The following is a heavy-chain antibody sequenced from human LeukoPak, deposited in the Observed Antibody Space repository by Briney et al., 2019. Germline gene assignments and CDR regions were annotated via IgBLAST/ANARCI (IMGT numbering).Heavy chain of an antibody. D-gene: IGHD3-16*01. J-gene: IGHJ2*01. CDR2: IHLSGST. Sequence: PSETLSLTCTVSGGSISFHYWSWIRQPPGKGLEWIGYIHLSGSTYYVPSLRSRVTISGDTSKNQFSLRLNSVTAADTAVYYCARGGVWYFDLWGRGTLVTVSS. CDR1: GGSISFHY. V-gene: IGHV4-59*11. CDR3: ARGGVWYFDL.